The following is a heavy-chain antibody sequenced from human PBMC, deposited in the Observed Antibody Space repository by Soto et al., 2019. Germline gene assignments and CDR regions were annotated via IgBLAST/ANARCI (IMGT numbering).Heavy chain of an antibody. D-gene: IGHD3-16*02. V-gene: IGHV4-59*01. Sequence: SETLSLTCTVSGGFIWGWIRQSPDKGLEWIGYIYNSGSTAYNPSLKSRVIISIDTSKSQFSLKLSSVTAADTAVYYCANLSGSYHYSLDYWGQGNLVTVSS. J-gene: IGHJ4*02. CDR1: GGFI. CDR2: IYNSGST. CDR3: ANLSGSYHYSLDY.